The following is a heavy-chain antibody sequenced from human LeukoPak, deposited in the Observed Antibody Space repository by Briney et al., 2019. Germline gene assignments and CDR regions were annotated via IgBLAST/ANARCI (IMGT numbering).Heavy chain of an antibody. V-gene: IGHV3-7*01. CDR1: GFTFSNYW. Sequence: PGGSLRLSCAASGFTFSNYWMNWVRQAPGKGLEWVANIKQDGSEIHYVDSVKGRFTISRDNAKNSLYLQMNSLRAEDTAVYYCAKEYDSGGYGANFDYWGQGTLVTVSS. J-gene: IGHJ4*02. CDR2: IKQDGSEI. D-gene: IGHD3-10*01. CDR3: AKEYDSGGYGANFDY.